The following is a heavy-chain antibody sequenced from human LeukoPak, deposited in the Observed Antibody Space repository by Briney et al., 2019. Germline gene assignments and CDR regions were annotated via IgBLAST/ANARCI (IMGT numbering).Heavy chain of an antibody. Sequence: GRSLRLSCAASGFTFDDYAMHWVRQAPGKGLEWVSSISWNSGNIVYADSVKGRFTISRDNAKNSLYLQMNSLRAEDMALYYCAKGSEVLLWFGVYLDYWGQGTLVTVSS. D-gene: IGHD3-10*01. CDR3: AKGSEVLLWFGVYLDY. CDR2: ISWNSGNI. V-gene: IGHV3-9*03. CDR1: GFTFDDYA. J-gene: IGHJ4*02.